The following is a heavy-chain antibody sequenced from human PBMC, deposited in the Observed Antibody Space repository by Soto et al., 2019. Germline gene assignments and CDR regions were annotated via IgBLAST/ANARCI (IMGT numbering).Heavy chain of an antibody. V-gene: IGHV1-18*01. CDR1: GYTFTSYG. J-gene: IGHJ3*02. Sequence: QVQLVQSGAEVKKPGASVKVSCKASGYTFTSYGISWVRQAPGQGLEWMGWISAYNGNTNYAQKLQGRVTTTTSANSRTAYMELRSLLSDDKAVYYCGGKVLDGVGRYAFDIWGQGTMVTVSS. D-gene: IGHD3-3*01. CDR2: ISAYNGNT. CDR3: GGKVLDGVGRYAFDI.